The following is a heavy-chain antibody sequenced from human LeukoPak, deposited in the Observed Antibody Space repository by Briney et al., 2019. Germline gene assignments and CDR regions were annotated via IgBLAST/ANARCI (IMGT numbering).Heavy chain of an antibody. V-gene: IGHV4-30-4*01. Sequence: PSETLSLTRTVSGGSISSGDYYWSWIRQPPGKGLEWIGYIYYSGSTYYNPSLKSRVTISVDTSKNQFSLKLSSVTAADTAVYYCARGIAAAGPYFDYWGQGTLVTVSS. J-gene: IGHJ4*02. CDR1: GGSISSGDYY. CDR2: IYYSGST. CDR3: ARGIAAAGPYFDY. D-gene: IGHD6-13*01.